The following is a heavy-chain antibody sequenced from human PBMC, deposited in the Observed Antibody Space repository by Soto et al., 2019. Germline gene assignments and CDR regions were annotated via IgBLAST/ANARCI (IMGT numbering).Heavy chain of an antibody. V-gene: IGHV5-10-1*01. CDR3: ARHDSNGDFYC. D-gene: IGHD2-8*01. J-gene: IGHJ4*02. CDR2: IDPTDSRT. CDR1: GYMFPIYH. Sequence: ESLKLSCEASGYMFPIYHISWVRQMPGKGLEWVGKIDPTDSRTMYRPSSRARITISVDKSINTAYLEWGRLKASDTAMYYCARHDSNGDFYCWGQGTHVIVSS.